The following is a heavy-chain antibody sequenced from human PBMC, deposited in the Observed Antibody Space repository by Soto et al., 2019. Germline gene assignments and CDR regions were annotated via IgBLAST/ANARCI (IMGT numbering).Heavy chain of an antibody. V-gene: IGHV1-18*01. CDR1: GYTFTSYG. J-gene: IGHJ3*02. CDR3: ARQAGVCSGGSCYSSYAFDI. D-gene: IGHD2-15*01. Sequence: ASVKVSCKASGYTFTSYGISWVRQAPGQGLEWMGWISAYNGNTNYAQKLQGRVTMTTDTSTSTAYMELRSLRSDDTAVYYCARQAGVCSGGSCYSSYAFDIWGQGTMVTVSS. CDR2: ISAYNGNT.